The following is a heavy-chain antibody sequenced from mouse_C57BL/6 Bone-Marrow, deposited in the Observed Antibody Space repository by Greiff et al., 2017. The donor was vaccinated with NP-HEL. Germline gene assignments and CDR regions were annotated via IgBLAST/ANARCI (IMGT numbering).Heavy chain of an antibody. D-gene: IGHD1-1*01. CDR2: IDPSDSYT. Sequence: QVQLQQPGAELVMPGASVKLSCKASGYTFTSYWMHWVKQRPGQGLEWIGEIDPSDSYTNYNQKFKGKSTLTVDKSSSTAYMQLSSLTSEDSAVYYCARDNYYGSLRVAYWGQGTLVTVSA. CDR3: ARDNYYGSLRVAY. J-gene: IGHJ3*01. CDR1: GYTFTSYW. V-gene: IGHV1-69*01.